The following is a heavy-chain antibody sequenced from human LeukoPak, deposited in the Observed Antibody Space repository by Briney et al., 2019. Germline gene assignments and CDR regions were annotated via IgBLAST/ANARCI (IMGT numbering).Heavy chain of an antibody. V-gene: IGHV3-15*01. CDR1: GFTFSNAW. CDR3: TTEVPSYYYDSSGYSN. D-gene: IGHD3-22*01. CDR2: IKSKTDGGTT. Sequence: PGGSLRLSCAAYGFTFSNAWMSWVRQAPGKGLEWVGRIKSKTDGGTTDYAAPVKGRFTISRDDSKNTLYLQMNSLKTEDTAVYYCTTEVPSYYYDSSGYSNWGQGTLVTVSS. J-gene: IGHJ4*02.